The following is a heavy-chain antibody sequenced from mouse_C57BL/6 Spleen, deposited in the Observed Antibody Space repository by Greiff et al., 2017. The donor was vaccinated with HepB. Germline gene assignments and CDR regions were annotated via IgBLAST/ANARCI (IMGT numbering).Heavy chain of an antibody. CDR2: INPYNGDT. CDR3: AREVVATPFAY. V-gene: IGHV1-20*01. Sequence: EVQLQESGPELVKPGDSVKISCKASGYSFTGYFMNWVMQSHGKSLEWIGRINPYNGDTFYNQKFKGKATLTVDKSSSTAHMELRSLTSEDSAVYYCAREVVATPFAYWGQGTLVTVSA. CDR1: GYSFTGYF. J-gene: IGHJ3*01. D-gene: IGHD1-1*01.